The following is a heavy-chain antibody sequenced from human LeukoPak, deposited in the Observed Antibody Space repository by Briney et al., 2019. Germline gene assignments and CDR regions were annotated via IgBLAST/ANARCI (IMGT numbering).Heavy chain of an antibody. V-gene: IGHV3-66*01. D-gene: IGHD5-24*01. CDR2: IYNDGST. Sequence: GGSLRLSCAASGFPVSSNFMNWVRQAPGRGLEWVSVIYNDGSTHYADSVKGRFTISRDNSKNTLYLQMNSLRAEDTAVYSCARESTGGGYNFDYWGQGTLVTVSS. J-gene: IGHJ4*02. CDR3: ARESTGGGYNFDY. CDR1: GFPVSSNF.